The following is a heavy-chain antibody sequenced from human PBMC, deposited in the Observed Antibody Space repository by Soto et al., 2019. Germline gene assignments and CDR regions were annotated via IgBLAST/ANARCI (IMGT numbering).Heavy chain of an antibody. CDR3: ARDPAGCRKYYYNYYMDD. Sequence: ASVKVSCKASGYTFTSYYMHWVRQAPGQGLEWMGIINPSGGSTSYAQKFQGRVTMTRDTSTSTVYMELSSLRSEDTAVYYCARDPAGCRKYYYNYYMDDWGQGTKVTGSS. J-gene: IGHJ6*03. CDR2: INPSGGST. D-gene: IGHD3-10*01. CDR1: GYTFTSYY. V-gene: IGHV1-46*03.